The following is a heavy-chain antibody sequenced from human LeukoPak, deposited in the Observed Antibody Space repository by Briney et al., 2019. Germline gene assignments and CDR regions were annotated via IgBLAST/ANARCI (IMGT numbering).Heavy chain of an antibody. D-gene: IGHD3-3*01. CDR3: ARGHYDFWSGSFDY. J-gene: IGHJ4*02. CDR1: GGSFSGYY. V-gene: IGHV4-34*01. Sequence: SETLSLTCAVYGGSFSGYYWGWIRQPPGKGLEWIGEINHSGSTNYNPSLKSRVTISVDTSKNQFSLKLSSVTAADTAVYYCARGHYDFWSGSFDYWGQGTLVTVSS. CDR2: INHSGST.